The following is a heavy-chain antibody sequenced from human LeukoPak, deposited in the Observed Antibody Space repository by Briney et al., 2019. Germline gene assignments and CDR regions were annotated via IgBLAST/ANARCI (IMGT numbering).Heavy chain of an antibody. J-gene: IGHJ4*02. CDR1: GFTISSYG. D-gene: IGHD5-18*01. V-gene: IGHV3-7*04. Sequence: PGGSLRLSCAASGFTISSYGMSWVRQAPGRGLEWVADIKQGGTDKYYVDSVKGRFTISRDNAKNSLYLQMNSLRAEDTAVYYCARALYSYPFFDYWGQGTLVTVSS. CDR2: IKQGGTDK. CDR3: ARALYSYPFFDY.